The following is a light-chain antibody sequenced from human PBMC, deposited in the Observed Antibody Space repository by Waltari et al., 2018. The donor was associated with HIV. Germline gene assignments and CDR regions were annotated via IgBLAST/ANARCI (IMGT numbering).Light chain of an antibody. CDR3: CSYAGSYTLV. CDR2: DVS. Sequence: QSALPQPRPVSGSPGQSVTISCTGPSSAVGGYNYVSWYQQHPGKAPKPMIYDVSKRPSGVPDRFSGSKSGNTASLTISGLQAEDEADYCCCSYAGSYTLVFGGGTKLTVL. J-gene: IGLJ2*01. CDR1: SSAVGGYNY. V-gene: IGLV2-11*01.